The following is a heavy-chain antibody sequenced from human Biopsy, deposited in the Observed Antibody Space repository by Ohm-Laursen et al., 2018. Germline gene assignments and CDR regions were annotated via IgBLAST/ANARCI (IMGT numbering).Heavy chain of an antibody. CDR3: ARELGNGMDV. CDR1: GGSISSGGSY. Sequence: LSLTCSVSGGSISSGGSYWSWIRQRPGKGLEWVSFITNTGRTVYADSVKGRFTISRDNADNSLHLQMKSLRAEDTAVYYCARELGNGMDVWGQGTPVTVSS. J-gene: IGHJ6*02. V-gene: IGHV3-11*01. CDR2: ITNTGRTV.